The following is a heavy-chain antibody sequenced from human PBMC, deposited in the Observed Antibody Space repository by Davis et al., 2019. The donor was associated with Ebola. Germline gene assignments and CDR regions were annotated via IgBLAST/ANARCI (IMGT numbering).Heavy chain of an antibody. CDR2: IYYSGST. CDR1: GGSISSGYYY. Sequence: SETLSLTCTVSGGSISSGYYYWSWVRQPPGKGLEWIGYIYYSGSTKNNPSLKSRVTISADTSKNQFSLRLKSVTAADTAMYYCARDYVYWGQGILVTVSS. V-gene: IGHV4-61*01. J-gene: IGHJ4*02. D-gene: IGHD1-14*01. CDR3: ARDYVY.